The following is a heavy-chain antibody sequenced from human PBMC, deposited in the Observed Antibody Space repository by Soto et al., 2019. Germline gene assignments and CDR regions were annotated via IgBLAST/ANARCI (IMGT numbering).Heavy chain of an antibody. D-gene: IGHD4-17*01. V-gene: IGHV1-18*01. CDR1: GYTFTSYG. CDR3: ARDWVGDLAY. J-gene: IGHJ4*02. Sequence: QVQLVQSGGEVKQPGASVKVSCKTSGYTFTSYGISWVRQAPGQGLEWMGWISGYNGDTKYVQKLQGRGTLTTDTSTNTAYMEVRSLRSDDTGVYFCARDWVGDLAYWGQGTLVTVSS. CDR2: ISGYNGDT.